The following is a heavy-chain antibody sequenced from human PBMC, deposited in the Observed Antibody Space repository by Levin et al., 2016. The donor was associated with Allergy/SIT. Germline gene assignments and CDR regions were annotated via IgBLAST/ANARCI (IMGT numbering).Heavy chain of an antibody. CDR3: AKYGPPGSKTLDI. CDR1: GGSMNNFY. J-gene: IGHJ3*02. V-gene: IGHV4-59*13. Sequence: SETLSLTCTVSGGSMNNFYWGWIRQPPGEGLEWIAYIYFSGSTTYNPSLKSRVTISVDTSKNQFSLKLTSVTPADTAVYYCAKYGPPGSKTLDIWGQGTMVTVSS. CDR2: IYFSGST. D-gene: IGHD6-13*01.